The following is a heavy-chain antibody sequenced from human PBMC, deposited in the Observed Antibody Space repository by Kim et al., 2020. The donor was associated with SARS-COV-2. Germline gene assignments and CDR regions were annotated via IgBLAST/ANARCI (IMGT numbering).Heavy chain of an antibody. D-gene: IGHD2-15*01. CDR3: AKDAKIHYCSGGSCYSGPFDY. CDR2: ISGSGGST. J-gene: IGHJ4*02. CDR1: GFTFSSYA. V-gene: IGHV3-23*01. Sequence: GGSLRLSCAASGFTFSSYAMSWVRQAPGKGLEWVSAISGSGGSTYYADSVKGRFTISRDNSKNTLYLQMNSLRAEDTAVYYCAKDAKIHYCSGGSCYSGPFDYWGQGTLVTVSS.